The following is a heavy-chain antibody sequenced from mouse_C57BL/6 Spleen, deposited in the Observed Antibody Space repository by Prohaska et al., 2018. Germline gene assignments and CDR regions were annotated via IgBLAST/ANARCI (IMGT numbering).Heavy chain of an antibody. V-gene: IGHV1-19*01. D-gene: IGHD1-1*01. CDR2: INPYNGGT. J-gene: IGHJ2*01. CDR3: ASPSTTVVAQYEGFDY. Sequence: HGKSLEWIGVINPYNGGTSYNQKFKGKATLTVDKSSSTAYMELNSLTSEDSAVYYCASPSTTVVAQYEGFDYWGQGTTLTVSS.